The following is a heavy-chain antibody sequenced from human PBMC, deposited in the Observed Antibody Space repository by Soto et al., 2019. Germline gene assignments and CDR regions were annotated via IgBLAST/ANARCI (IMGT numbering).Heavy chain of an antibody. CDR2: ISGSSSYI. Sequence: VHLVESGGGLVKPGGSLRLSCAASEFAFSSYTMNWVRQAPGKGLEWVASISGSSSYIYYADSVKGRFTISRDNAKKSLFLQMNSLRAEDTAVYYCVRDSGNYDFWSGYYPDYYFDYWGQGTLVIVSS. J-gene: IGHJ4*02. CDR3: VRDSGNYDFWSGYYPDYYFDY. D-gene: IGHD3-3*01. CDR1: EFAFSSYT. V-gene: IGHV3-21*01.